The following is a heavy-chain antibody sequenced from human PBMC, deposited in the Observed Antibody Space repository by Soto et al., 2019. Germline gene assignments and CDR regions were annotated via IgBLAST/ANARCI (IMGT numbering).Heavy chain of an antibody. CDR3: AAIGYDFWSGYWDYYYGMDV. CDR2: IGTAGDT. J-gene: IGHJ6*02. V-gene: IGHV3-13*01. D-gene: IGHD3-3*01. Sequence: GGSLRLSCAASGFTFSNYDMHWVRQVTGKGLEWVSTIGTAGDTYYPGSVKGRFTISRENAKNSLYLQMNSLRAEDTAVYYCAAIGYDFWSGYWDYYYGMDVWGQGTTVTVSS. CDR1: GFTFSNYD.